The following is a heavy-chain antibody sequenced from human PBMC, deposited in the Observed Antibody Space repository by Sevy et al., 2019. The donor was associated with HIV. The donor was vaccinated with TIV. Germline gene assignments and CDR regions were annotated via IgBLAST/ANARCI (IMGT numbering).Heavy chain of an antibody. V-gene: IGHV3-15*01. Sequence: GGSLRLSCAASGFTFNYAWMSWVRQAPGKGLEWVGRIKSKTDGGTADYAENVKGRFTISRDNSENMLYLQMNSLKTDDTAVYYCASVVKNDFWDGHVNYYGLDVWGQGTTVTVSS. D-gene: IGHD3-3*01. CDR2: IKSKTDGGTA. J-gene: IGHJ6*02. CDR3: ASVVKNDFWDGHVNYYGLDV. CDR1: GFTFNYAW.